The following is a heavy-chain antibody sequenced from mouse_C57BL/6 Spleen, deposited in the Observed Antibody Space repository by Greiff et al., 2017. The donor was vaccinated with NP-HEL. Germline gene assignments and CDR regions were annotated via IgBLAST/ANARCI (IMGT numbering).Heavy chain of an antibody. CDR2: ISSGSSTI. CDR1: GVTLSNDG. CDR3: AREEDSSGFAY. J-gene: IGHJ3*01. Sequence: EVQLVESGGGLVKPGGSLKRAGEASGVTLSNDGRNGVRQAPEKGLEWVAYISSGSSTIYYADTVKGRFTLSRDNAKNNLFLQMTRWRSEDTAMYYCAREEDSSGFAYWGQGTLVTVSA. D-gene: IGHD3-2*02. V-gene: IGHV5-17*01.